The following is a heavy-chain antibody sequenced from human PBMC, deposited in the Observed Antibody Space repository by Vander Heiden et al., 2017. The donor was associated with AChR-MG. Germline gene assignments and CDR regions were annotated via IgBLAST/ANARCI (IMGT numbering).Heavy chain of an antibody. J-gene: IGHJ4*02. Sequence: QVQLVHSGAQVTNPGASGKVPCQASGYTYTSYDINWVGQATGQGLEGMGWMNASSNNTGYAKRFEGRAIMTRNTSIATTYMDLSGVSSEDTAVYYCARGSYAVGRGYEKEFDYWGPGTLVTVSS. CDR3: ARGSYAVGRGYEKEFDY. V-gene: IGHV1-8*01. CDR2: MNASSNNT. D-gene: IGHD3-16*01. CDR1: GYTYTSYD.